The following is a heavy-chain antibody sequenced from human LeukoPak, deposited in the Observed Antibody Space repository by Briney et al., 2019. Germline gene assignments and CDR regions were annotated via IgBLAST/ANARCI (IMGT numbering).Heavy chain of an antibody. Sequence: PSETLSLTCTVSGGSISSSNYYWDWIRQPPGKGLEWIGSIYYSGSTYSNPSHKSRVTISVDTSNNQFSLRLTSVTAADTAVYYCASLKRGGEYYFDYWGQGTLVTVSS. CDR2: IYYSGST. D-gene: IGHD2-15*01. CDR3: ASLKRGGEYYFDY. J-gene: IGHJ4*02. V-gene: IGHV4-39*01. CDR1: GGSISSSNYY.